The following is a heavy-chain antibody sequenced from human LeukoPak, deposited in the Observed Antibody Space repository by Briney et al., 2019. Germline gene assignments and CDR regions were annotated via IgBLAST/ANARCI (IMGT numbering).Heavy chain of an antibody. V-gene: IGHV4-34*01. J-gene: IGHJ5*02. CDR3: AKNGQRGFSFDP. D-gene: IGHD2-8*01. Sequence: SETLSLTCAVYGGSFAGYYWSWIRQPPGKGLEWIGEGDHTGGTKYNPSLKSRVTISADSSKNQFSLKWYSVTAADTGLYYCAKNGQRGFSFDPWGQGTLVIVAS. CDR2: GDHTGGT. CDR1: GGSFAGYY.